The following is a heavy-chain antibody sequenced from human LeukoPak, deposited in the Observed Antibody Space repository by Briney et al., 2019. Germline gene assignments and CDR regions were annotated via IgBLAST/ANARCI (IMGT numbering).Heavy chain of an antibody. D-gene: IGHD3/OR15-3a*01. J-gene: IGHJ4*02. V-gene: IGHV1-8*01. CDR3: ARGRSRNPGLAIMRDY. CDR1: GYAFTSYE. CDR2: MTPNNGNT. Sequence: ASVKVSCKASGYAFTSYEINWVRQTTGQGLEWMGWMTPNNGNTGYAQKFQGRVTMTRNTSISTAYMELSSLRSEDTAVYYCARGRSRNPGLAIMRDYWGQGTLVTVSS.